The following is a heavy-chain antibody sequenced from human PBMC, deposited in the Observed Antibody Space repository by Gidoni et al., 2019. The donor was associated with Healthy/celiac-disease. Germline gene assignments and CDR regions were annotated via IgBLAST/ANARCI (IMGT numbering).Heavy chain of an antibody. Sequence: EVQLLESGGGLVQPGGSLRLSCAASGFTFSSYAMSWVRQAPGKGMEWVSAISGSGGSTYYSDTVKGRFTISRDNSKNTLYLQMNSLRAEDTAVYYCAKHYPQRSGGSCFGYWGQGTLVTVSS. CDR1: GFTFSSYA. V-gene: IGHV3-23*01. J-gene: IGHJ4*02. D-gene: IGHD2-15*01. CDR3: AKHYPQRSGGSCFGY. CDR2: ISGSGGST.